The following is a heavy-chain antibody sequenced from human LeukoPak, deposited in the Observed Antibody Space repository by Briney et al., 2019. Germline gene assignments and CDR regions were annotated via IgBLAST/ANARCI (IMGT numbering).Heavy chain of an antibody. CDR3: AREDPQTTVPEGMDV. V-gene: IGHV4-59*01. D-gene: IGHD4-17*01. J-gene: IGHJ6*02. Sequence: SETLSLTCTVSGGSISHYYWSWIRQSPGKGLEWIGYIYYSGTTNYNPSLKSRVTISVDTSRKQFSLQLRSLTAADTAVYYCAREDPQTTVPEGMDVWGQGTTVIVSS. CDR2: IYYSGTT. CDR1: GGSISHYY.